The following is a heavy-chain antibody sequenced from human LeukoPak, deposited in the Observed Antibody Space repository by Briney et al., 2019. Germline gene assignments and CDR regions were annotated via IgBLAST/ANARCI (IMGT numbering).Heavy chain of an antibody. Sequence: ASVKVSCKASGYTFTTYEINWVRQATGQGLEWMGWISAYNGNTNYAQKLQGRVTMTTDTSTSTAYMELRSLRSDDTAVYYCARESGLLLWFGESVYYFDYWGQGTLVTVSS. CDR3: ARESGLLLWFGESVYYFDY. CDR1: GYTFTTYE. V-gene: IGHV1-18*01. D-gene: IGHD3-10*01. CDR2: ISAYNGNT. J-gene: IGHJ4*02.